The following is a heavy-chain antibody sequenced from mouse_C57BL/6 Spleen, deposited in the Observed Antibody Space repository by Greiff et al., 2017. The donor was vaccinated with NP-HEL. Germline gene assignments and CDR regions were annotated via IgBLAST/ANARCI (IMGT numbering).Heavy chain of an antibody. CDR2: IYPGDGDT. Sequence: VQLQQSGPELVKPGASVKISCKASGYAFSSSWMNWVKQRPGKGLEWIGRIYPGDGDTNYNGKFKGKATLTADKSSSTAYMQLSSLTSEDSAVYFCARSPPAPPIGYYAMDYWGQGTSGTVSS. CDR3: ARSPPAPPIGYYAMDY. D-gene: IGHD3-1*01. V-gene: IGHV1-82*01. CDR1: GYAFSSSW. J-gene: IGHJ4*01.